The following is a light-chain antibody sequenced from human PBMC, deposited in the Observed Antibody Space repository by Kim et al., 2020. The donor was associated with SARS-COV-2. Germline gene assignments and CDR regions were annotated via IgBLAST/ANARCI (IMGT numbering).Light chain of an antibody. Sequence: GDRVTITCRASQSISSWLAWYQQKPGKAPDLLIYKASNLESGVPSRFSGSGSGTEFTLTINSLQPDDFVTYYCQQYSDYPWTFGQGTKVDIK. J-gene: IGKJ1*01. CDR1: QSISSW. V-gene: IGKV1-5*03. CDR3: QQYSDYPWT. CDR2: KAS.